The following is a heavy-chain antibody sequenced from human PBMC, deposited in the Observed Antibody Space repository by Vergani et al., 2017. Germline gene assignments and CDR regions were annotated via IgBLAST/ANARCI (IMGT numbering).Heavy chain of an antibody. CDR3: ARGRVITFGGGIVTIYYGMDV. V-gene: IGHV4-34*01. Sequence: QVQLQQWGAGLLKPSETLSLTCAVYGGSFSGYYWSWIRQPPGQGLEWIGEINHSGSTNYNPSLKSRVTISVDTSKNQFSLKLSSVTAADTAVYYCARGRVITFGGGIVTIYYGMDVWGQGTTVTVSS. CDR1: GGSFSGYY. J-gene: IGHJ6*02. D-gene: IGHD3-16*02. CDR2: INHSGST.